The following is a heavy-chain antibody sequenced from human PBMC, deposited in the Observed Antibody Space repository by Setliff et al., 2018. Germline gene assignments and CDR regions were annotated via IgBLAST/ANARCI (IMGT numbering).Heavy chain of an antibody. Sequence: GASVQVSCNASGGTFSSYAISWVRQAPGQGLEWMGGIIPIFGTANYAQKFQGRVTITTDESTSTAYMELSSLRSEDTALYYCAREWGDAFDIWGQGTMVTVSS. CDR2: IIPIFGTA. D-gene: IGHD1-26*01. V-gene: IGHV1-69*05. CDR3: AREWGDAFDI. J-gene: IGHJ3*02. CDR1: GGTFSSYA.